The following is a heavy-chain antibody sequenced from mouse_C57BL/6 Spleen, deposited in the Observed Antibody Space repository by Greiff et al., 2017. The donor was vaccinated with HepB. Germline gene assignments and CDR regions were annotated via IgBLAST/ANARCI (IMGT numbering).Heavy chain of an antibody. V-gene: IGHV1-18*01. CDR1: GYTFTDYN. J-gene: IGHJ1*03. Sequence: EVQLQQSGPELVKPGASVKIPCKASGYTFTDYNMDWVKQSHGKSLEWIGDINPNNGGTIYNQKFKGKATLPVDKSSSTAYMEIRSLPSEDTAVYNCARERGDWYFDVWGTGTTVTVAS. CDR2: INPNNGGT. CDR3: ARERGDWYFDV.